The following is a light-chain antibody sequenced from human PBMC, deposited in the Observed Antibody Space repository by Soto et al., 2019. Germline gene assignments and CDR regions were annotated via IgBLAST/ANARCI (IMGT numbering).Light chain of an antibody. Sequence: DIQMTQSQSSLSASVGDRVTITCRASQGISNYLDWYQQKPGKVPKLLIYAASTLQSGAPSRFSGSGPGTDFTLTIRCLQPEDVATDYCQKYNSDPRTFGQGTNVEIK. V-gene: IGKV1-27*01. CDR2: AAS. J-gene: IGKJ1*01. CDR1: QGISNY. CDR3: QKYNSDPRT.